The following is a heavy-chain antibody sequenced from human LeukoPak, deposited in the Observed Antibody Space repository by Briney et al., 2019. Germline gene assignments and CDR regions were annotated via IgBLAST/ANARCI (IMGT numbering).Heavy chain of an antibody. V-gene: IGHV3-43D*03. D-gene: IGHD2-21*01. CDR1: GFSFDDFA. J-gene: IGHJ6*02. CDR2: ITWDSGST. CDR3: VKDRPFPYGMDV. Sequence: GGSLRLSCAASGFSFDDFAMHWVRQAPGKGLEWVSFITWDSGSTYYADSVKGRFTISRDNSKDSLYLQMNSLRAEDTALYYCVKDRPFPYGMDVWGQGTMVTVSS.